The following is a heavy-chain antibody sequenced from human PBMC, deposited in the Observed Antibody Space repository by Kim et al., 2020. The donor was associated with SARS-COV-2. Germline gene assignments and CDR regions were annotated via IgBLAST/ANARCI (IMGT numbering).Heavy chain of an antibody. D-gene: IGHD2-15*01. CDR3: ARGTLVVAATPFYFDY. CDR2: IYYSGST. Sequence: SETLSLTCTVSGGSISSYYWSWIRQPPGKGLEWIGYIYYSGSTNYNPSLKSRVTISVDTSKNQFSLKLSSVTAADTAVYYCARGTLVVAATPFYFDYWG. J-gene: IGHJ4*01. CDR1: GGSISSYY. V-gene: IGHV4-59*08.